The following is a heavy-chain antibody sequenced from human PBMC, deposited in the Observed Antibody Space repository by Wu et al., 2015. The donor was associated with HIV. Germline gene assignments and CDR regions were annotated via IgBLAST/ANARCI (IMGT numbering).Heavy chain of an antibody. J-gene: IGHJ6*02. V-gene: IGHV1-69*18. D-gene: IGHD4-17*01. CDR2: ITPVFGRP. CDR3: AREYTRFVGDQYYYYYYGMDV. Sequence: QVQLVQSGAEVKKPGASVKVSCKASGGTFNNYAINWVRQAPGEGLEWMGRITPVFGRPNYAQKFQGRVTITTDESTSTAYMELSSLRSEDTAVYYCAREYTRFVGDQYYYYYYGMDVWGQGTTVTVSS. CDR1: GGTFNNYA.